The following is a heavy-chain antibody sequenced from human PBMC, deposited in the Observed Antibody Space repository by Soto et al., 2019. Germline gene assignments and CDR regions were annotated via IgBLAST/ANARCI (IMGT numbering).Heavy chain of an antibody. D-gene: IGHD3-10*01. CDR2: IYHSGST. CDR3: ARVGGYGMDV. CDR1: GYSISSGYY. V-gene: IGHV4-38-2*01. Sequence: TSETLSLTCAVSGYSISSGYYWGWIRQPPGKGLEWIGSIYHSGSTYNNPSLKSRVTISVDTSKNQFSLKLSSVTAVDTAVYYCARVGGYGMDVWGQGTTVTVSS. J-gene: IGHJ6*02.